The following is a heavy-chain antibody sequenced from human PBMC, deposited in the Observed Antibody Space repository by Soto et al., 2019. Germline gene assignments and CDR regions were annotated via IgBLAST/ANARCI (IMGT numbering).Heavy chain of an antibody. CDR3: ARYSPRSYSGYAYDAFDI. CDR1: GDTFTGYY. CDR2: INPNSGGT. D-gene: IGHD5-12*01. V-gene: IGHV1-2*04. Sequence: GASVKVSCKASGDTFTGYYMHWVRQAPGQGLEWMGWINPNSGGTNYAQKFQGWVTMTRDTSISTAYMELSRLRSDDTAVYYCARYSPRSYSGYAYDAFDIWGQGTMVTVSS. J-gene: IGHJ3*02.